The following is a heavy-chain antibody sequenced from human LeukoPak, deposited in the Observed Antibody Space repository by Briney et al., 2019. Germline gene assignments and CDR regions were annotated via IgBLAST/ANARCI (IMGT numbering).Heavy chain of an antibody. Sequence: PGGSLRLSCAASGFTFTSYDMNWVRQAPGKGLEWVSYINTGGRTRYYADSVKGRFTISRDNAKNSLYLQMNSLRAEDTAVYYCARGPPLFDPWGQGTLVTVSS. CDR3: ARGPPLFDP. J-gene: IGHJ5*02. CDR2: INTGGRTR. V-gene: IGHV3-48*01. CDR1: GFTFTSYD.